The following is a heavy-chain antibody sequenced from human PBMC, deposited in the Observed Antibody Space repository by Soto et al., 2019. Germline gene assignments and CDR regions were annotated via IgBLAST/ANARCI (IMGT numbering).Heavy chain of an antibody. CDR1: GFTFSSYE. V-gene: IGHV3-48*03. D-gene: IGHD5-18*01. CDR2: ISSSGSTI. J-gene: IGHJ6*02. Sequence: GGSLRLSCAASGFTFSSYEMNWVRQAPGKGLEWVSYISSSGSTIYYADSVKGRFTISRDNAKNSLYLQMNSLRAEDTAVYYCATRYTVPPDYGMDVWGQGTTVTVSS. CDR3: ATRYTVPPDYGMDV.